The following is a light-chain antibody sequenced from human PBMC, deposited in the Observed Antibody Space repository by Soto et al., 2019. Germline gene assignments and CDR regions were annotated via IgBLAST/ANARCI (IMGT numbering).Light chain of an antibody. J-gene: IGKJ1*01. Sequence: DIVMTQSPDSLAVSRGERATINCKPSQTRLDSSTTKASLSLYQQKTGQHPQLLIYWTSTRASGVHDRFSGRGCGTDFTLTISSLQADDVAVYYCQQYFHPPWTFGHGTKVEIK. CDR2: WTS. CDR3: QQYFHPPWT. V-gene: IGKV4-1*01. CDR1: QTRLDSSTTKAS.